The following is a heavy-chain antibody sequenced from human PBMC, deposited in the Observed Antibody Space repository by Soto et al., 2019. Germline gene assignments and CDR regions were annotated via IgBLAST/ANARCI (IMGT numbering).Heavy chain of an antibody. CDR1: GYTFSNYG. Sequence: QVQLVQSGGEVKRPGASVKVSCKTSGYTFSNYGITWVRHAPGQPLEWLGWISLYSDGTNYAQKFQGRVSMTTDTATTTAYMEMRSLRSDDTDVYYCARVVPGAEAWFGPWGHGNLVNVSS. V-gene: IGHV1-18*01. D-gene: IGHD2-2*01. CDR2: ISLYSDGT. J-gene: IGHJ5*02. CDR3: ARVVPGAEAWFGP.